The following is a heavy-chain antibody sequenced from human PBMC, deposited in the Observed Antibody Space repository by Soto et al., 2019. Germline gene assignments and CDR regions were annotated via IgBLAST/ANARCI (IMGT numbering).Heavy chain of an antibody. J-gene: IGHJ4*02. Sequence: GGSLRLSCAASGFTFSSYAMSWGRQAPGKGLEWVSSITSTGDRAYYADSVKGRFTVSRDNAKNTLYLQMNSLRAEDTVVYYCAKYYMFTRSPFGYWGQGTLVTVSS. D-gene: IGHD3-10*01. CDR1: GFTFSSYA. CDR3: AKYYMFTRSPFGY. CDR2: ITSTGDRA. V-gene: IGHV3-23*01.